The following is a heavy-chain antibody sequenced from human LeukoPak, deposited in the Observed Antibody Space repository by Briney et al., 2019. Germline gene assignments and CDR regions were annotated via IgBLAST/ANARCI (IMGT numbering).Heavy chain of an antibody. CDR1: GFSFSNYG. D-gene: IGHD2-2*01. CDR2: ISYDGNNI. V-gene: IGHV3-30*18. Sequence: GGSLGLSCAASGFSFSNYGMHWVRQAPGKGLEWVSVISYDGNNIYYADSVKGRFTISRDNSKNTLYLQMNRLRPEDTAVYYCAKVPPPSAIFRWFGPWGQGQLATVSS. CDR3: AKVPPPSAIFRWFGP. J-gene: IGHJ5*02.